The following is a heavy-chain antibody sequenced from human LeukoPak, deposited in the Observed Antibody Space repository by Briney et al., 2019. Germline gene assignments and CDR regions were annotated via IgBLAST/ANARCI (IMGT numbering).Heavy chain of an antibody. CDR3: ARDASVLAAYCGGDCYSGAFDI. Sequence: PSETLSLTCTVSGGSISSSSYYWGWIRQPPGKGLEWIGSIYYSGSTYYNPSLKSRVTISVDTSKNQFSLKLSSVTAADTAVYYCARDASVLAAYCGGDCYSGAFDIWGQGTMVTVSS. J-gene: IGHJ3*02. CDR1: GGSISSSSYY. D-gene: IGHD2-21*02. CDR2: IYYSGST. V-gene: IGHV4-39*07.